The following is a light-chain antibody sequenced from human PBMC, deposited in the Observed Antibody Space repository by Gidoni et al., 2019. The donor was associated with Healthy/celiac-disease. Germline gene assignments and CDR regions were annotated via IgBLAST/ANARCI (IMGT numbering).Light chain of an antibody. V-gene: IGKV1-9*01. J-gene: IGKJ1*01. CDR1: QGISGY. Sequence: DIQLTQSPSFLSASVGDRVTITCRASQGISGYLAWYQQKPGKAPKLLVYATSTLQRGVPSRFSGSGSGTEFTLTISSLQPEDFATYYCQQLNSYPRTFGQGTKVEIK. CDR3: QQLNSYPRT. CDR2: ATS.